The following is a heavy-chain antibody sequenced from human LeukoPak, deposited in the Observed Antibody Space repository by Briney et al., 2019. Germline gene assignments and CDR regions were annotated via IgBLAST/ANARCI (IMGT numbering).Heavy chain of an antibody. Sequence: TGGSLRLSCAASGFTVRSNYMSWVRQAPGKGLEWVSVIYKGGNTYYADSVKGRFTISRDNSKNTLYLQMNSLRAEDTAGYYCTRGWSSAYYSPLTPIDYWGQGTLVTVSS. CDR2: IYKGGNT. CDR3: TRGWSSAYYSPLTPIDY. V-gene: IGHV3-53*01. J-gene: IGHJ4*02. CDR1: GFTVRSNY. D-gene: IGHD3-22*01.